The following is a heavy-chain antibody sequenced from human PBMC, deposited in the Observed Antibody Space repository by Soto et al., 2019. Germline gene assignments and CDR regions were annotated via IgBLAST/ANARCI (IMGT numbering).Heavy chain of an antibody. D-gene: IGHD1-26*01. CDR2: IYSSGTT. Sequence: SETLSLTCTVSGGSITSFYWSWIRQPAGKGLEWIGRIYSSGTTNYNPSLKSRVTMSVDTSKNQVSLNLRSVTAADTAVYYCARDRIVGTSYFDYWGQGTLVTVSS. CDR1: GGSITSFY. V-gene: IGHV4-4*07. J-gene: IGHJ4*02. CDR3: ARDRIVGTSYFDY.